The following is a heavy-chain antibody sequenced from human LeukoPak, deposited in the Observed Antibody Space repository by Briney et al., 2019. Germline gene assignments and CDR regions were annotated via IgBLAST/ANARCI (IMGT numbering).Heavy chain of an antibody. CDR2: IYYSGST. CDR3: AGEGGPYSGFDP. CDR1: GGSIRSGGDY. Sequence: SETLSLTCTVSGGSIRSGGDYWSWIRQHPGKGLEWIGYIYYSGSTYYNPSLKSRVTISVDTSKNQFSLKLSSVTAADTAVYYCAGEGGPYSGFDPWGQGTLVTVSS. V-gene: IGHV4-31*03. D-gene: IGHD2-15*01. J-gene: IGHJ5*02.